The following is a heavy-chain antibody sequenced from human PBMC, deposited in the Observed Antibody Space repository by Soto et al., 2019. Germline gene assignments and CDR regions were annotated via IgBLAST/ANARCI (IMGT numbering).Heavy chain of an antibody. J-gene: IGHJ6*02. D-gene: IGHD3-10*01. V-gene: IGHV3-23*01. CDR1: GFTFSSYA. Sequence: GGSLRLSCVSSGFTFSSYAMGWVRQATGKGLEWVSAMSGGGGSTYYADSVKGRFTISRDNSKNTLYLQMNSLRAEDTAVYYCAKDLIWACFGELLEFYYGMDVWGQGTTVTVS. CDR2: MSGGGGST. CDR3: AKDLIWACFGELLEFYYGMDV.